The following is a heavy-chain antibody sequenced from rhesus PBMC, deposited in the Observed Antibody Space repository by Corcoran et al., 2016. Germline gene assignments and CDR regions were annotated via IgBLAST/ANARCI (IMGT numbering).Heavy chain of an antibody. CDR2: INPYNGNT. J-gene: IGHJ6*01. CDR3: AREGGQQLFYGLDS. CDR1: GYTFTDYS. Sequence: QVQLVQSGAEVKKPGSSVKVSCQASGYTFTDYSKHWVRQTPRQGLEWMDWINPYNGNTKYAQKSQGRVTMTRDTSTSPASMELSSLRSEDAAVYYCAREGGQQLFYGLDSWGQGVVVTVSS. D-gene: IGHD6-43*01. V-gene: IGHV1S2*01.